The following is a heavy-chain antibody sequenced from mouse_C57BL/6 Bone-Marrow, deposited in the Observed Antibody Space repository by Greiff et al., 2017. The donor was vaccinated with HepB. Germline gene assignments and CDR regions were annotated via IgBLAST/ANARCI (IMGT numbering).Heavy chain of an antibody. J-gene: IGHJ1*03. CDR2: IWRGGST. Sequence: VMLVESGPGLVQPSQSLSITCTVSGFSLTSYGVHWVRQSPGKGLEWLGVIWRGGSTDYNAAFMSRLSITKDNSKSQVFFKMNSLQADDTAIYYCAKRDSDYDYWYFDVWGTGTTVTVSS. D-gene: IGHD2-4*01. CDR1: GFSLTSYG. V-gene: IGHV2-5*01. CDR3: AKRDSDYDYWYFDV.